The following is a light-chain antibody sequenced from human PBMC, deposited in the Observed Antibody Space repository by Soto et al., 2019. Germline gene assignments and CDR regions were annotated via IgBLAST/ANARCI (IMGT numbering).Light chain of an antibody. CDR2: GAS. Sequence: EIVLTQSPGTLSLSPGERATLSCRASQSVSSSYLAWYQQKPGQAPRLLIYGASGRATGIPDRFSGSGSGTDFTLTISRIEPEDFAVYYWQQYGSSPEITFGGGTKVEIK. V-gene: IGKV3-20*01. CDR1: QSVSSSY. J-gene: IGKJ4*01. CDR3: QQYGSSPEIT.